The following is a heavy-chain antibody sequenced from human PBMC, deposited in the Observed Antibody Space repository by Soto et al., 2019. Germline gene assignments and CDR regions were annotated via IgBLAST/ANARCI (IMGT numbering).Heavy chain of an antibody. J-gene: IGHJ4*02. D-gene: IGHD3-10*01. CDR2: TYYRSKWHY. V-gene: IGHV6-1*01. CDR3: ARTLRGRGVKYFDD. Sequence: SHTLSLTCVISGDSVSNNSVAWNWVRQSPSRGLEWLGRTYYRSKWHYDYAPSVRSRITINPDTSKNHFSLQLNSVSPEDAAVYYCARTLRGRGVKYFDDWGQGTLVTVSS. CDR1: GDSVSNNSVA.